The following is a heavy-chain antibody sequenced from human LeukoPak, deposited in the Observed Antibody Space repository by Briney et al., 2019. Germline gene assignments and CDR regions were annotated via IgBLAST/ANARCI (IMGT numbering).Heavy chain of an antibody. Sequence: GGSLRLSCAASGFTFSSYGTHWVRQAPGKGLEGVAFIRYDGSKKYYTDSVKGRFTISRDNSKNTLYLQMNSLRAEDTAVYYCAKGRGWEASYYYYYMDVWGKGTTVTISS. CDR2: IRYDGSKK. V-gene: IGHV3-30*02. CDR1: GFTFSSYG. CDR3: AKGRGWEASYYYYYMDV. J-gene: IGHJ6*03. D-gene: IGHD1-26*01.